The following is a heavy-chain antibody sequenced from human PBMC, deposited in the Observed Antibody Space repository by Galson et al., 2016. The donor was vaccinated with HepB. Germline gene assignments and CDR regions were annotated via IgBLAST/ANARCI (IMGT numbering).Heavy chain of an antibody. D-gene: IGHD3-10*01. CDR1: SGSISSDSHH. CDR2: IHSGGST. CDR3: ARQRIPTYYYGSGNHYNNHYFNY. Sequence: TLSLTCTVSSGSISSDSHHWSWIRQPPGKGPEWIGYIHSGGSTYYNPSLKSTLTMSIDTSKKQFSLKLNSVTAAYTAVYYCARQRIPTYYYGSGNHYNNHYFNYWGQGILVTVSS. J-gene: IGHJ4*02. V-gene: IGHV4-31*01.